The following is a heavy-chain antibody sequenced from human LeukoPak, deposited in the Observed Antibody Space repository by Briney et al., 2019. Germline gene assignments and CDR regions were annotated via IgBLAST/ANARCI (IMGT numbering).Heavy chain of an antibody. CDR2: INAGSGNT. J-gene: IGHJ5*02. Sequence: ASVKVSCKASGYTFTSYAMHWVRQAPGQRLEWMGWINAGSGNTKYSQKFQGRVTITRDTSASTAYMELSSLRSEDTAVYYCARGGFQEWFDPWGQGTLVTVSS. CDR1: GYTFTSYA. V-gene: IGHV1-3*01. CDR3: ARGGFQEWFDP. D-gene: IGHD1-26*01.